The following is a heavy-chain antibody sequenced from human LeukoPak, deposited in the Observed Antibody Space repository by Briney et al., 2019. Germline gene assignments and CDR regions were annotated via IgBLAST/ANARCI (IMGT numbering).Heavy chain of an antibody. V-gene: IGHV3-23*01. CDR2: ISGSGGST. CDR3: AKVRGVIYFDY. Sequence: GGSLRLSCAVSGITFSRFWMSWVRQAPGKGLEWVSTISGSGGSTYYADSVKGRFTISRDNSKNTLYLQMNSLRAEDTAVYYCAKVRGVIYFDYWGQGTLVTVSS. J-gene: IGHJ4*02. CDR1: GITFSRFW. D-gene: IGHD3-10*01.